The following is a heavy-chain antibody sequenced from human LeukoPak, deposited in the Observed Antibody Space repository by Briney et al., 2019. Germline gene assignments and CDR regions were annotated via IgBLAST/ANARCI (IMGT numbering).Heavy chain of an antibody. Sequence: SETLSLTCSVSGGSISSSSYYWGWIRQPPGKGLEWIGDVYYSGSTYYNPSLKSRVTISVDTSKNQFSLKLSSVTAADTAVYYCARRGGYNYGFDYWAQGTLVTVSS. D-gene: IGHD5-18*01. CDR2: VYYSGST. V-gene: IGHV4-39*01. J-gene: IGHJ4*02. CDR3: ARRGGYNYGFDY. CDR1: GGSISSSSYY.